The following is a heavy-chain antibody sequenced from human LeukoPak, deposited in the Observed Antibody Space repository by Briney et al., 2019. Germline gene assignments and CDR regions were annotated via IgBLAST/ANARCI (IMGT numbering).Heavy chain of an antibody. V-gene: IGHV4-59*01. CDR3: ARRTPGIPYFDY. D-gene: IGHD3-10*01. J-gene: IGHJ4*02. Sequence: SETLSLTCTVSGGSLSSYYWSWIRQPPGKGLEWIGYIYYSGSTNYNPSLKSRVTISVDTSKNQFSLKLSSVTAADTAVYYCARRTPGIPYFDYWGQGTLVTVSS. CDR1: GGSLSSYY. CDR2: IYYSGST.